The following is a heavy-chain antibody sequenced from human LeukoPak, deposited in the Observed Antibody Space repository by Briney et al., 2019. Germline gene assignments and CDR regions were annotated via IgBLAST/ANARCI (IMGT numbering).Heavy chain of an antibody. J-gene: IGHJ5*02. CDR2: IYHSGST. V-gene: IGHV4-4*02. Sequence: PGGSLRLSCEASGFTFSNYRMSWVRQPPGKGLEWIGEIYHSGSTNYNPSLKSRVTISVDKSKNQFSLKLSSVTAADTAVYYCARVGVVAAPNWFDPWGQGTLVTVSS. CDR1: GFTFSNYR. CDR3: ARVGVVAAPNWFDP. D-gene: IGHD2-15*01.